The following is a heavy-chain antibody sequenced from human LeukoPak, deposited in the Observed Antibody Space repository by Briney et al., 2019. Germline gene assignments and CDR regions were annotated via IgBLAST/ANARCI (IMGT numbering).Heavy chain of an antibody. V-gene: IGHV1-18*01. CDR2: ISAYNGNT. D-gene: IGHD3-3*01. Sequence: ASVKVSCKASGYTFTSYGISWVRQAPGQGLEWMGWISAYNGNTNYAQKLQGRVTMTTDTSTSTAYMELRGLRSDDTAVYYCARKYDFWSGYNGMDVWGQGTTVTVSS. J-gene: IGHJ6*02. CDR1: GYTFTSYG. CDR3: ARKYDFWSGYNGMDV.